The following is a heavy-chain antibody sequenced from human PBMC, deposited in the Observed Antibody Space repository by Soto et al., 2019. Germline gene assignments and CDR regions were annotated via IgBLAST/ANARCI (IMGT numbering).Heavy chain of an antibody. V-gene: IGHV1-69*01. J-gene: IGHJ4*02. D-gene: IGHD6-13*01. Sequence: QAQVVQPGAEVRKPGSSVKLSCKASEGTFNSYAIAWVRQAPGQGLEWMGGIIPYYNTLNYAQKFQDRVTITADDATNTAYMELSSLRSDDTAIYFCASGTSRWYPYFFDSWSQGTLVTVSS. CDR2: IIPYYNTL. CDR1: EGTFNSYA. CDR3: ASGTSRWYPYFFDS.